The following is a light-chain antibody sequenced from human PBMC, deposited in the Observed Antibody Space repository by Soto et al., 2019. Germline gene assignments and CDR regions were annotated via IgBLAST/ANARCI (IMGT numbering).Light chain of an antibody. CDR1: QTVTTSQ. Sequence: EVVLTQSPGTLSLSPGERATLSCRASQTVTTSQLTWFQQKPGQAPRLLIYAASIRAAGIQDRFSGSGSGTDFTLTIRRLEPEDFAVYYCKQYGSAPFTFGGGTKVDIK. CDR2: AAS. V-gene: IGKV3-20*01. J-gene: IGKJ4*01. CDR3: KQYGSAPFT.